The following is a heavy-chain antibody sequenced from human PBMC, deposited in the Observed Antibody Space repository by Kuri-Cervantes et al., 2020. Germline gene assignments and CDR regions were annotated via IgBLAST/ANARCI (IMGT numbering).Heavy chain of an antibody. D-gene: IGHD3-22*01. CDR1: GGSISTTIYY. CDR3: AIPPYYDSIGYPGA. V-gene: IGHV4-39*01. J-gene: IGHJ4*02. Sequence: GSLRLSCTVSGGSISTTIYYWTWMRQPPGKGLEWIGSIYYSGSTYYNPSLKSRVTISVDTSKHQFSLKLSSVTAADTAVYYCAIPPYYDSIGYPGAWGQGTLVTVSS. CDR2: IYYSGST.